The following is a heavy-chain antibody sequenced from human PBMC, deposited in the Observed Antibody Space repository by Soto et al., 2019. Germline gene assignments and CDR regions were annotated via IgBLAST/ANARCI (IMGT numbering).Heavy chain of an antibody. CDR2: INSSSGYI. CDR1: AFALRSYS. J-gene: IGHJ6*02. Sequence: EVQLVESGGGLVKPGGSLRLSCAASAFALRSYSMTWVRQAPGKGLEWVSSINSSSGYIYYADSVKGRFTISRDNARNSLYLQMNSLRAEDTAVYYCARDTDMNGMDVWGQGTTVTVSS. D-gene: IGHD2-15*01. V-gene: IGHV3-21*01. CDR3: ARDTDMNGMDV.